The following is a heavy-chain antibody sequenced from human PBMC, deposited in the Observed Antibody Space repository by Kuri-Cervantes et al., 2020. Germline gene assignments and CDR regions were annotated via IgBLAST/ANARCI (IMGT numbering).Heavy chain of an antibody. CDR1: GYTLTELS. Sequence: ASVKVSCKVSGYTLTELSMHRVRQAPGKGLEWMGGFDPEDGETIYAQKFQGRVTMTEDTSTDTAYMELRSLRSDDTAVYYCARDQLRLLWFGEPNVPRYGMDVWGQGTTVTVSS. CDR2: FDPEDGET. D-gene: IGHD3-10*01. V-gene: IGHV1-24*01. CDR3: ARDQLRLLWFGEPNVPRYGMDV. J-gene: IGHJ6*02.